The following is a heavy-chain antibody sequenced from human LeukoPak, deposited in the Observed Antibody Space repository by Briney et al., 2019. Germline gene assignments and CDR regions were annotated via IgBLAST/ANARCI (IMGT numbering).Heavy chain of an antibody. V-gene: IGHV4-39*07. CDR3: ARVDSSSWELLDY. CDR1: GGSISSSSYY. CDR2: IYYSGST. Sequence: PSETLSLTCTVSGGSISSSSYYWGWIRQPPGKGLEWIGSIYYSGSTYYNPSLKSRVTISVDTSKNQFSLKLSSVTAADTAVYYCARVDSSSWELLDYWGQGTLVTVSS. J-gene: IGHJ4*02. D-gene: IGHD6-13*01.